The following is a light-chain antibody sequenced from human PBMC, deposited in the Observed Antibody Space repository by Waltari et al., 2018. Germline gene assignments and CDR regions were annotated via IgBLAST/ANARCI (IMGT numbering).Light chain of an antibody. V-gene: IGKV3-15*01. CDR2: GAS. CDR3: QQYLQWPPAIT. J-gene: IGKJ5*01. Sequence: ILLTQSPATLSVSPGERATLSCRASQNIDTRLAWYQHKPGQAPRLLIYGASTRAADIPARFSGSGFGTDFSLTINSLQSEDFVVYYCQQYLQWPPAITFGPGTRLDFK. CDR1: QNIDTR.